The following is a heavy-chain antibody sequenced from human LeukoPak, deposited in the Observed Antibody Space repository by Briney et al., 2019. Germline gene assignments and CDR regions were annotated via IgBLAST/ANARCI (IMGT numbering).Heavy chain of an antibody. Sequence: GGSLRLSCAASGFTFSSYSMNWVRQAPGKGLVWVSRINSDGSSTSYADSVKGRFTISRDNAKNTLYLQMNSLRAEDTAVYYCARDTSCGGDCYLYYYGMDVWGQGTTVTVSS. CDR2: INSDGSST. V-gene: IGHV3-74*01. J-gene: IGHJ6*02. CDR1: GFTFSSYS. D-gene: IGHD2-21*02. CDR3: ARDTSCGGDCYLYYYGMDV.